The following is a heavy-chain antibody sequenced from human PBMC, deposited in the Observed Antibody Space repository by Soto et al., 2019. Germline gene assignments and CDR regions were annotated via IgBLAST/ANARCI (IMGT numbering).Heavy chain of an antibody. CDR1: GGTFSSYP. V-gene: IGHV1-69*01. Sequence: QVQLVQSGAAVKKPGSSVKVSCEASGGTFSSYPLNWVRQAPGPGLEWMGGINPFFGTSNYAQKFQGRVTITADDSTSIAYMELRSLRSEDTAVYYCASVGHSTNYGMAVWCHGTTVTVSS. J-gene: IGHJ6*02. CDR3: ASVGHSTNYGMAV. D-gene: IGHD1-26*01. CDR2: INPFFGTS.